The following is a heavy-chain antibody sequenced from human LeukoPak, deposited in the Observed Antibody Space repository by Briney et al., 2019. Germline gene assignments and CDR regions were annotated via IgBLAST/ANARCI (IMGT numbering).Heavy chain of an antibody. D-gene: IGHD6-13*01. CDR2: IFYSGST. CDR1: GDSISSYY. Sequence: SETLSLTCAVSGDSISSYYWSWIRQLPGKGLEWIGYIFYSGSTNYNPSLKSRVTISVDTSKNQFSLKLNSVAAADTAVYYCARGGSSQQLVRFDYWGQGTLVTVSS. V-gene: IGHV4-59*01. CDR3: ARGGSSQQLVRFDY. J-gene: IGHJ4*02.